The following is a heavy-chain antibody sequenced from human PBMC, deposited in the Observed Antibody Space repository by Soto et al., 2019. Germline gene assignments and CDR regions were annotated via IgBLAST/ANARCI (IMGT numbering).Heavy chain of an antibody. CDR1: GFTFSDYG. D-gene: IGHD3-16*02. J-gene: IGHJ4*02. V-gene: IGHV3-30*18. CDR2: ISYDGSNQ. CDR3: AKALGELSPESYDH. Sequence: QVQLVESGGGVVQRGRSLRLSCAASGFTFSDYGMHWVRQAPGKGLEWVAIISYDGSNQYYADSVKGRFTISRDNSKNTLYLQMNSLRPEDTAVYYCAKALGELSPESYDHWGQGVLVTVSP.